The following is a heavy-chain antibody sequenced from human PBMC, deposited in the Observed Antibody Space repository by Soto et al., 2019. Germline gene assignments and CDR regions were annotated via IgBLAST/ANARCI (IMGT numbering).Heavy chain of an antibody. CDR2: ISYDGSNK. Sequence: GGSLRLSCAASGFTFSSYAMHWVRQAPGKGLEWVAVISYDGSNKYYADSVKGRFTISRDNSKNTLYLQMNSLRGEDTAVYYCARAPPVRHVLLVAPSSYHWFHAWGPGTLVTVSS. D-gene: IGHD2-8*01. CDR1: GFTFSSYA. J-gene: IGHJ5*02. V-gene: IGHV3-30-3*01. CDR3: ARAPPVRHVLLVAPSSYHWFHA.